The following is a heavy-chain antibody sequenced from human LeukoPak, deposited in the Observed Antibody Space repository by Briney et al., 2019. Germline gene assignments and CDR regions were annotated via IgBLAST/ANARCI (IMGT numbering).Heavy chain of an antibody. CDR1: GYFISSGYY. Sequence: PSETLSLTCIVSGYFISSGYYWGWIRQSPGKGLEWIGSIYYSGNTYYNPSLMSRVTISVDTSKNQFSLKLSSVTAADTAVYYCARHSPGGGYPDWGQGTLVTVSS. CDR2: IYYSGNT. J-gene: IGHJ4*02. V-gene: IGHV4-38-2*02. D-gene: IGHD5-12*01. CDR3: ARHSPGGGYPD.